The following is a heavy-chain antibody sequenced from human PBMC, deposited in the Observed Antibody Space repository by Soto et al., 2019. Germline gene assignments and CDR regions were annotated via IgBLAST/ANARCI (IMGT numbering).Heavy chain of an antibody. Sequence: TLSLTCTVSGGSISSSYWSWIRQPPGKGLEWLAYIYDDGSANYNPSLKSRATISLDMSKNQFSLKLTSVTAADTAVYYCARDKYCSGGSCRKNWFDPWGQGTLVTAPQ. CDR2: IYDDGSA. CDR1: GGSISSSY. CDR3: ARDKYCSGGSCRKNWFDP. V-gene: IGHV4-59*01. J-gene: IGHJ5*02. D-gene: IGHD2-15*01.